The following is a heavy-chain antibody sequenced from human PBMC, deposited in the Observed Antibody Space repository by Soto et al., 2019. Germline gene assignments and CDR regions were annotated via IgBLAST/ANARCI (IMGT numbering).Heavy chain of an antibody. CDR3: ARETGGYSGYDYGYFDY. Sequence: EVQLVESGGGLVQPGGSLRLSCAASGFTVSSNYMSWVRQAPGKGLEWVSVIYSGGSTYHADSVKGRFTISRDNSKNTLYLQMNSLRAEDTAVYYCARETGGYSGYDYGYFDYWGQGTLVTVSS. D-gene: IGHD5-12*01. V-gene: IGHV3-66*01. J-gene: IGHJ4*02. CDR2: IYSGGST. CDR1: GFTVSSNY.